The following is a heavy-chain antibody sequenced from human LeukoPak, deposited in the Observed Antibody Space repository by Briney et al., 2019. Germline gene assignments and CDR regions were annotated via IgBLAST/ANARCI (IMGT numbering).Heavy chain of an antibody. J-gene: IGHJ1*01. Sequence: SETLSLTCTVSGDSIRRGSYWGWTRQPPGKGLEWIATIFHSGSIYTNPSPKSRVTISIDTSKNQVSLSLSSVTAADTAFYYCATVATSFSARFEQWGQGTLVAVSS. CDR2: IFHSGSI. CDR1: GDSIRRGSY. CDR3: ATVATSFSARFEQ. D-gene: IGHD2/OR15-2a*01. V-gene: IGHV4-38-2*02.